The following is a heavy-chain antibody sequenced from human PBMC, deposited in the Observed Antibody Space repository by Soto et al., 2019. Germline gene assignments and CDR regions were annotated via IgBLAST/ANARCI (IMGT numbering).Heavy chain of an antibody. CDR2: ISGYNGNT. J-gene: IGHJ6*02. D-gene: IGHD6-13*01. CDR3: AREAAAERNYYGLDV. V-gene: IGHV1-18*04. CDR1: GYIFSRYG. Sequence: QVQLVQSGPAVRKPGASVKVSCKASGYIFSRYGISWVRQAPGQGLEWMAWISGYNGNTKFGERVQGRVNVTTDTSTSTAYMELRSLRSDDTAVYDCAREAAAERNYYGLDVWGQGTTVIVSS.